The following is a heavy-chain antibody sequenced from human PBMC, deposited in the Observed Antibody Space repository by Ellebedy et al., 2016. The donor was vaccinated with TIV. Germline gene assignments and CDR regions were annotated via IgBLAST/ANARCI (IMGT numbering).Heavy chain of an antibody. CDR1: GFSFTGYY. V-gene: IGHV1-2*04. CDR2: ITPNSGRT. CDR3: ARKTGNRGDFDI. J-gene: IGHJ3*02. D-gene: IGHD7-27*01. Sequence: AASVKVSCKASGFSFTGYYIHWVRQAPGQGLEWMGWITPNSGRTKYAQKFQDWVTITRDTSISTAYMELTRLRSYDTAVYYCARKTGNRGDFDIWGQGTMVAVSS.